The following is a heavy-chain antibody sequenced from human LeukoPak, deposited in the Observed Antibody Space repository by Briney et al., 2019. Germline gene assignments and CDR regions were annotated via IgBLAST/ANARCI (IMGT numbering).Heavy chain of an antibody. Sequence: SETLSLTCAVYGGSFSGYYWSWIRQPPGKGLEWIGSIYYSGSTYYNPSLKSRVTISVDTSKNQFSLKLTSVTAADTAVYYCARQAGSCSSTSCYEIDYWGQGTLVTVSS. D-gene: IGHD2-2*01. V-gene: IGHV4-34*01. CDR3: ARQAGSCSSTSCYEIDY. CDR1: GGSFSGYY. J-gene: IGHJ4*02. CDR2: IYYSGST.